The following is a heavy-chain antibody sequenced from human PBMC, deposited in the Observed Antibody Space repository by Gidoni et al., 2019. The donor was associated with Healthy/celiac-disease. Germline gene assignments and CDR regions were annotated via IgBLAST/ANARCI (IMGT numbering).Heavy chain of an antibody. J-gene: IGHJ4*02. D-gene: IGHD2-2*02. Sequence: EVQLVQSGAEVKKPGESLRISCQGSGYSFTSYWISWVRQMPGKGLEWMGRIDPSDSYTNYSPSFQGHVTISADKSISTAYLQWSSLKASDTAMYYCARAKYCSSTSCYTFDYWGQGTLVTVSS. CDR2: IDPSDSYT. CDR3: ARAKYCSSTSCYTFDY. V-gene: IGHV5-10-1*03. CDR1: GYSFTSYW.